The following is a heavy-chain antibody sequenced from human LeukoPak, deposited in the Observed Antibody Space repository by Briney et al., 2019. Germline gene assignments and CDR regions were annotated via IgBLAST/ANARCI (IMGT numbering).Heavy chain of an antibody. Sequence: QPGGSLRLSCAASGFTFSDYAMSWVRQAPGKGLEWVSVIYSGGGTYYADSVKGRFTISRDNSKNTLYLQMNSLRAEDTAVYYCAREEGYSSGWLVWGQGTLVTVSS. CDR2: IYSGGGT. CDR1: GFTFSDYA. D-gene: IGHD6-19*01. V-gene: IGHV3-53*01. J-gene: IGHJ4*02. CDR3: AREEGYSSGWLV.